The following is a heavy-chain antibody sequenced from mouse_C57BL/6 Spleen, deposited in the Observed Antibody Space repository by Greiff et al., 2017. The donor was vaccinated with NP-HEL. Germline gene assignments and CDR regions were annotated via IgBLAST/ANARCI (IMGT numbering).Heavy chain of an antibody. J-gene: IGHJ2*01. V-gene: IGHV1-4*01. Sequence: QVHVKQSGADLARPGASVKMSCKASGYTFTSYPMHWVKPRPGQGLDWIAYIHPSSGYTKSNQKFKDKATLTADKSSSTAYMQLSSLTSEDSAVYYCARDGAYYGSDYWGQSTTLTLSP. D-gene: IGHD1-1*01. CDR1: GYTFTSYP. CDR3: ARDGAYYGSDY. CDR2: IHPSSGYT.